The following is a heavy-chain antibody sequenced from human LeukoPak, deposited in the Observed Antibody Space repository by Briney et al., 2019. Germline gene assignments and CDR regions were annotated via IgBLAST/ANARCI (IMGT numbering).Heavy chain of an antibody. D-gene: IGHD4-11*01. CDR1: GGSISSYY. CDR2: IYYSGST. V-gene: IGHV4-59*01. Sequence: PSETLSLTCTVSGGSISSYYWSWIRQPPGKGLEWIGYIYYSGSTNYNPSLKSRVTISVDTSKNQFSLKLSSATAADTAVYYCARGLHLNWFDPWGQGTLVTVSS. J-gene: IGHJ5*02. CDR3: ARGLHLNWFDP.